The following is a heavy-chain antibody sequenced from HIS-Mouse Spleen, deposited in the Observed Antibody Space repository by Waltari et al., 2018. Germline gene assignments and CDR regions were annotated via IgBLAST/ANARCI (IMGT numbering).Heavy chain of an antibody. Sequence: QVQLQQSGPGLVKPSQTLSLTCAISGDSVSSNSAAWNWIRQSPSRGLEWLGRTYYRSKWYNEYAVSVKSRITINPDTSKNQFSLQLNSVTPEDTAVYYCARDVRRYSGSYYYYGMDVWGQGTTVTVSS. CDR2: TYYRSKWYN. CDR3: ARDVRRYSGSYYYYGMDV. V-gene: IGHV6-1*01. CDR1: GDSVSSNSAA. J-gene: IGHJ6*02. D-gene: IGHD1-26*01.